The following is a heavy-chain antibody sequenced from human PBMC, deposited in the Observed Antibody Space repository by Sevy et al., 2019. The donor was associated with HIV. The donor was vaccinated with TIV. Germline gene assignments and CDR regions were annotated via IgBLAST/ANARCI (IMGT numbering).Heavy chain of an antibody. D-gene: IGHD5-12*01. J-gene: IGHJ6*02. CDR2: IKSKIDGGTI. CDR3: ITDPGYSGYDEEVINYYYYGMDV. CDR1: GFTFSSAW. Sequence: LSLTCAASGFTFSSAWMSWVRQAPGKGLEWVGRIKSKIDGGTIDYAAPVKGRFAISREDSKNTLYLQMSSLKTEDTAVYYCITDPGYSGYDEEVINYYYYGMDVWGQGTTVTVSS. V-gene: IGHV3-15*01.